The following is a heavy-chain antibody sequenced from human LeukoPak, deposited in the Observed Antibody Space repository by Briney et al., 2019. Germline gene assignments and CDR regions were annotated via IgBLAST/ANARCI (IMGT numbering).Heavy chain of an antibody. CDR2: IYYSGST. D-gene: IGHD5-12*01. CDR1: GGSISSSSYY. V-gene: IGHV4-39*01. J-gene: IGHJ3*02. CDR3: ARAYDSLWITDAFDI. Sequence: SETLSLTCTVSGGSISSSSYYWGWIRQPPGKGLEWIGSIYYSGSTYYNPSLKSRVTISVDTSKNQFPLKLSSVTAADTAVYYCARAYDSLWITDAFDIWGQGTMVTVSS.